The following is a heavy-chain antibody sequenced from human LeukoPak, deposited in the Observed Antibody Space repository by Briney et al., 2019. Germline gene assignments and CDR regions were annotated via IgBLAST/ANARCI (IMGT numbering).Heavy chain of an antibody. CDR1: GFTFSTCN. D-gene: IGHD6-19*01. Sequence: GGSLRLSCAASGFTFSTCNMNWVRQAPGTGLEWVSYISGSGNTIYYADSVRGRFTISRDNAKNSLYLQVNSLRDEDTAVYDCAIVQRGGYSVDWGQGTLCTVSS. CDR3: AIVQRGGYSVD. V-gene: IGHV3-48*02. CDR2: ISGSGNTI. J-gene: IGHJ4*02.